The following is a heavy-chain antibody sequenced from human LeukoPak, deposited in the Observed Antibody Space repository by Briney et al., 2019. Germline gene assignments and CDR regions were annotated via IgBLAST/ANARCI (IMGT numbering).Heavy chain of an antibody. CDR3: ATTASRGPQSAEYFQY. Sequence: PGGSLRLSCVASGFTFSSYSMNWVRQAPGKGLEWVAVIWYDGSNKYCSDSVKGRFTISRDNSKNTLYLQMNSLRVEDTAVYYCATTASRGPQSAEYFQYWGQGTLVTVSS. CDR2: IWYDGSNK. CDR1: GFTFSSYS. J-gene: IGHJ1*01. V-gene: IGHV3-33*08.